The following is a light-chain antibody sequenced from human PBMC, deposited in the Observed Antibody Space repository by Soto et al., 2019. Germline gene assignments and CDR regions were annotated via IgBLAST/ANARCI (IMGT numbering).Light chain of an antibody. CDR1: QSISSY. CDR2: DAS. V-gene: IGKV1-39*01. CDR3: QQSYSTPRT. J-gene: IGKJ2*01. Sequence: DIQMTQSPSSLSASVGDRVTITCRASQSISSYLNWYQQKPGKAPKLLIYDASSLQSGVPSRFSGSGSGTDFTLTISSLQPEDCANYYCQQSYSTPRTFGQGTKLAIK.